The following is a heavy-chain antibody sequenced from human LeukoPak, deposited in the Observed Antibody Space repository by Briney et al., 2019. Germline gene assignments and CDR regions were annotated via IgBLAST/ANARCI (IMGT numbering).Heavy chain of an antibody. Sequence: GGPLRLSCAPFGFTFSSFGLNGSRQAPGRGLKGVSSISSSSSYIYYADSVKGRFTISRDNAKNSLYLQMNSLRAEDTAVYYCARDRIAVAAVDPWGQGTLVTVSS. D-gene: IGHD6-19*01. CDR2: ISSSSSYI. CDR1: GFTFSSFG. V-gene: IGHV3-21*01. CDR3: ARDRIAVAAVDP. J-gene: IGHJ5*02.